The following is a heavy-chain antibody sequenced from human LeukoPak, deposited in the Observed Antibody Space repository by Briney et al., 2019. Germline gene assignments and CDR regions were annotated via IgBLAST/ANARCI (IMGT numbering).Heavy chain of an antibody. J-gene: IGHJ4*02. CDR1: GGSISSSSYY. Sequence: SETLSLTCTVSGGSISSSSYYWGWIRQPPGKGLEWIGYIYHSGSTLYNPSLKSRVTISVDRSKNQFSLKLSSVTAADTAVYYCAADYGSGSYRFDCWGQGTLVTVSS. V-gene: IGHV4-39*07. D-gene: IGHD3-10*01. CDR3: AADYGSGSYRFDC. CDR2: IYHSGST.